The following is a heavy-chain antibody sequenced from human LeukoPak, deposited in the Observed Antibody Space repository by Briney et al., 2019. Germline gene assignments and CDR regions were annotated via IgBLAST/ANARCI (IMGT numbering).Heavy chain of an antibody. D-gene: IGHD3-9*01. CDR1: GYSFTSYW. V-gene: IGHV5-51*01. Sequence: GESLKISCKGSGYSFTSYWIGCVRQMPGKGLEWMGIIYPGDSDTRYSPSFQGQVTISADKSISTAYLQWSSLKALDTAMYYCARTPYDILTGYKNWFDPWGQGTLVTVSS. J-gene: IGHJ5*02. CDR2: IYPGDSDT. CDR3: ARTPYDILTGYKNWFDP.